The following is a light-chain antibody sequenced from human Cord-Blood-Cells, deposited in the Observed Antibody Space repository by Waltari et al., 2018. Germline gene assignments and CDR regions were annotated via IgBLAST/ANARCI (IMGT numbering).Light chain of an antibody. CDR3: QAWDSSTLYV. CDR2: QDS. Sequence: SYELTQPTAVSVSPGQTASLPCSGDKLGDKYGSWYQQKQGQSPVLVIDQDSKPPSGIPERFSGSNSGNTATLTISGTQAMDEADYYCQAWDSSTLYVFGTGTKVTVL. CDR1: KLGDKY. V-gene: IGLV3-1*01. J-gene: IGLJ1*01.